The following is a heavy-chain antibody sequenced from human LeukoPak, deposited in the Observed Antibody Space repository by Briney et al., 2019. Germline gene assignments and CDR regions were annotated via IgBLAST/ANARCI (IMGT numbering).Heavy chain of an antibody. CDR3: ARRYNYDILTGYFHPDAFDI. CDR1: GGSISSGSYY. V-gene: IGHV4-61*02. Sequence: SQTLSLTCTVSGGSISSGSYYWSWIRQPAGTGLEWIGRIYTSGSTNYNPSLKSRVTISVDTSKNQFSLKLSSVTAADTAVYYCARRYNYDILTGYFHPDAFDIWGQGTMVTVSS. D-gene: IGHD3-9*01. J-gene: IGHJ3*02. CDR2: IYTSGST.